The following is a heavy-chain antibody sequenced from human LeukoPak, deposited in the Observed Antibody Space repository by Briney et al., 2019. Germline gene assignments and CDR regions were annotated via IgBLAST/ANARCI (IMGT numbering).Heavy chain of an antibody. D-gene: IGHD2-15*01. CDR3: ARGRELGVAVVVATLISAFDY. Sequence: SETLSLTCTVSGGSISSYYWSWIRQHPGKGLEWIGYIYYSGSTYYNPSLKSRVTISADTSKNQFSLKLSSVTAADTAVYYCARGRELGVAVVVATLISAFDYWGQGTLVTVSS. CDR2: IYYSGST. J-gene: IGHJ4*02. CDR1: GGSISSYY. V-gene: IGHV4-59*06.